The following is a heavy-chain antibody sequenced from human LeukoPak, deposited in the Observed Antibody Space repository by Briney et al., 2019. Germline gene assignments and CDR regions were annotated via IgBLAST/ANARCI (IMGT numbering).Heavy chain of an antibody. Sequence: SETLSLTCTVSGASISSSSYYWGWIRHPPGKGLEWIGSIYYSGSTYYNPSLKSRVTISIDTSKNQFSPRLTSVTAADTAVYYCARDRVFGVIINSQEHWGQGTLVTVSS. CDR2: IYYSGST. V-gene: IGHV4-39*02. D-gene: IGHD3-3*01. CDR1: GASISSSSYY. J-gene: IGHJ4*02. CDR3: ARDRVFGVIINSQEH.